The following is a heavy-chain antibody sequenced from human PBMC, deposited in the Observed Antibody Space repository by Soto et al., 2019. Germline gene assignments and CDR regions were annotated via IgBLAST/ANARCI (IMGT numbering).Heavy chain of an antibody. J-gene: IGHJ4*02. V-gene: IGHV4-61*08. D-gene: IGHD4-17*01. CDR2: IYYSGST. CDR1: GGSISSGDYC. CDR3: ARRYGASFDY. Sequence: PSETLSLTCTVSGGSISSGDYCWSWIRQPPGKGLEWIGYIYYSGSTNYNPSLKSRVTISVDTSKNQFSLKLSSVTAADTAVYYCARRYGASFDYWGQGTLVTVSS.